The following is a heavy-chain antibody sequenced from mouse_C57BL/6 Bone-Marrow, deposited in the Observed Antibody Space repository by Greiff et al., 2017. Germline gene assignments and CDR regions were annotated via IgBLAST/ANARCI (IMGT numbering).Heavy chain of an antibody. CDR1: GYTFTSYW. V-gene: IGHV1-50*01. Sequence: VQLQQPGAELVKPGASVKLSCKASGYTFTSYWMQWVKQRPGQGLEWIGEIDPSDSYTNYNQKFKGKATLTVDTSSSTAYMQLSSLTSEDSAVYYCAYSSLHWYFDVWGTGTTVTVSS. CDR3: AYSSLHWYFDV. D-gene: IGHD1-1*01. J-gene: IGHJ1*03. CDR2: IDPSDSYT.